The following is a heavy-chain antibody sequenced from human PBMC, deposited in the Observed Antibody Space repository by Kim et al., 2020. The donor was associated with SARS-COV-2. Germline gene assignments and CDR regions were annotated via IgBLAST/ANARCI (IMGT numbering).Heavy chain of an antibody. D-gene: IGHD5-12*01. CDR2: INSDGSST. CDR3: AREXXXXYSGYERARDFPX. V-gene: IGHV3-74*01. CDR1: GFTFSSYW. Sequence: GGSLRLSCAASGFTFSSYWMHWVRQAPGKGLVWVSRINSDGSSTSYADSVKGRFTXSRXNAKNTLYLQMXXXRAEDTAVYYCAREXXXXYSGYERARDFPXWGQGXXVTVSS. J-gene: IGHJ1*01.